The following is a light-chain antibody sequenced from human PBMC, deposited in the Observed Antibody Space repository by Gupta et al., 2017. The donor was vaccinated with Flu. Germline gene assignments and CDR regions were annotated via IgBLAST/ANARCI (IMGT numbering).Light chain of an antibody. J-gene: IGLJ2*01. CDR2: DKS. V-gene: IGLV1-40*01. CDR1: SSNIGGGYD. Sequence: RATSSLTGTSSNIGGGYDVHCYQPHPATPHNLLLYDKSKRPAVVPARFSASKSGTAASLAITARKEEEAADYYGQAYDSSSSVVFGGGTKLTVL. CDR3: QAYDSSSSVV.